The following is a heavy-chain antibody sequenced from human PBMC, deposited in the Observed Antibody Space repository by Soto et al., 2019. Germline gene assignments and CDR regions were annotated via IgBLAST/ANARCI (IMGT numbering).Heavy chain of an antibody. CDR3: ARGRDGSGSYYNPMTFFDY. V-gene: IGHV4-30-4*01. J-gene: IGHJ4*02. D-gene: IGHD3-10*01. CDR2: IYYSGST. CDR1: GGSISSGDYY. Sequence: KPSETLSLTCTVSGGSISSGDYYWSWIRQPPEKGLEWIGYIYYSGSTYYNPSLKSRVTISVDTSKNQFSLKLSSVTAADTAVYYCARGRDGSGSYYNPMTFFDYWGQGTLVTVSS.